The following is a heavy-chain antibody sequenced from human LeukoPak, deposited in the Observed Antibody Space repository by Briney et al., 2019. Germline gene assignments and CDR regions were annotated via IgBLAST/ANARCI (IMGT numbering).Heavy chain of an antibody. CDR1: GYRFIDHW. J-gene: IGHJ1*01. V-gene: IGHV5-51*01. CDR2: IYPGDSDT. Sequence: GESLKISCKASGYRFIDHWIGWVRQMPGKGLEWMGVIYPGDSDTRYSPSFQGQVTISVDKSNSTAYLQWSSLKASDTAMYYCARRDYTSGRTYFHHWGQGTLVTVSS. D-gene: IGHD6-19*01. CDR3: ARRDYTSGRTYFHH.